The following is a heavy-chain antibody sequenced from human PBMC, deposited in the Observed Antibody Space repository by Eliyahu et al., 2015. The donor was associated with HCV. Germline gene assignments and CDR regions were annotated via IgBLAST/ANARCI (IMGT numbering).Heavy chain of an antibody. CDR1: GFTFSYYA. Sequence: GGSLRLSCAASGFTFSYYAMTWVRQAPGKGLEWVSAISDSGGITYYADSVKGRFTISRDNSKNTLFLQMNSLRAEDTAVYYCAKDWNPNPNTPYFDYWGQGTLVTVSS. CDR2: ISDSGGIT. CDR3: AKDWNPNPNTPYFDY. J-gene: IGHJ4*02. V-gene: IGHV3-23*01. D-gene: IGHD1-1*01.